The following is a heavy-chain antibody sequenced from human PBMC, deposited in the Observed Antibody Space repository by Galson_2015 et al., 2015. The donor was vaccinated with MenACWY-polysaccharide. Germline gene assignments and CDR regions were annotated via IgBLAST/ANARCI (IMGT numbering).Heavy chain of an antibody. V-gene: IGHV3-74*01. CDR2: INSDGKST. J-gene: IGHJ4*02. Sequence: SLRLSCAASGFTFSSYWMHWVRQAPGKGLVWVSRINSDGKSTSYADSVKGRFTISRDNAKNTLYLQMNSLRGEDTAVYYCARVREQWLLGGPFDHWGQGTLVTVSS. CDR1: GFTFSSYW. CDR3: ARVREQWLLGGPFDH. D-gene: IGHD6-19*01.